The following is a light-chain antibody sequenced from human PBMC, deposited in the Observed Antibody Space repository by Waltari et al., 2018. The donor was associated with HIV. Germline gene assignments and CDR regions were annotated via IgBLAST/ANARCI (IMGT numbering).Light chain of an antibody. CDR3: SSYAGSNNLV. CDR2: EVS. V-gene: IGLV2-8*01. Sequence: QSALTQPPSASGSPGQSVTISCTGTSSDVGGYNYVSWYQQHPGKAPKLMIYEVSKRPCGVPDLVSGAKSGNTASLTVSVLQAEYEADYYCSSYAGSNNLVFGGGTKLTVL. J-gene: IGLJ2*01. CDR1: SSDVGGYNY.